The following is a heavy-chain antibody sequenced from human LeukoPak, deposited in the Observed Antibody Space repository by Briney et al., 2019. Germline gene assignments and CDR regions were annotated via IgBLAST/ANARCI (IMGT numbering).Heavy chain of an antibody. CDR3: ARDGAAAGWYDY. Sequence: GSLRLSCAASGFTFSSYWMIWIRQPPGKGLEWIGEINHSGRTTYNPSLKSRVAISVDTSKNLFSLKLNSVTAADTAVYYCARDGAAAGWYDYWGQGTLVTVSS. D-gene: IGHD6-13*01. J-gene: IGHJ4*02. CDR2: INHSGRT. CDR1: GFTFSSYW. V-gene: IGHV4-34*01.